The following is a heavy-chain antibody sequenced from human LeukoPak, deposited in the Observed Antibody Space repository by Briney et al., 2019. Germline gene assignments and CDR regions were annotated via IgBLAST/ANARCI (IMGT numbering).Heavy chain of an antibody. J-gene: IGHJ6*03. CDR1: GFAFSSYA. Sequence: GGSLRLSCAASGFAFSSYAMSWVRQAPGKGLEWVSAIRGSGGSTYYADSVKGRFTISGDNAKYTLYLQMNSLRAEDTAVYYCAKSGTSLNYYYYYMDVWGKGTTVTVSS. D-gene: IGHD6-13*01. V-gene: IGHV3-23*01. CDR2: IRGSGGST. CDR3: AKSGTSLNYYYYYMDV.